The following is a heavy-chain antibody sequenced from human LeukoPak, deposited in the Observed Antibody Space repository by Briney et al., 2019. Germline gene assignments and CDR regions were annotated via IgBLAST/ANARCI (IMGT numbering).Heavy chain of an antibody. J-gene: IGHJ6*03. CDR1: GFTFSSYS. CDR2: ISSSSITI. V-gene: IGHV3-48*04. Sequence: PGGSLRLSCAASGFTFSSYSMNWVRQAPGKGLEWVSYISSSSITIYYADSVKGLFTISRDNAKNSLYLQMNRLRAEDTAVYYCARVAIAYYYYYMDVWGKGTTVTVSS. CDR3: ARVAIAYYYYYMDV. D-gene: IGHD3-3*02.